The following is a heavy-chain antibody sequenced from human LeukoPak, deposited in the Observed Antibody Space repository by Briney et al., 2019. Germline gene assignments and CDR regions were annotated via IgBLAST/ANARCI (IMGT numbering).Heavy chain of an antibody. CDR3: ARDSLMSTVTPV. Sequence: PGGSLRLSCAASGFTFSDYYMSWIRQAPGKGLEWVSYISSSGSTIYYADSVKGRFTISRDNSKNTLYLQMNSLRAEDTAVYYCARDSLMSTVTPVWGQGTLVTVSS. CDR1: GFTFSDYY. V-gene: IGHV3-11*01. CDR2: ISSSGSTI. D-gene: IGHD4-17*01. J-gene: IGHJ4*02.